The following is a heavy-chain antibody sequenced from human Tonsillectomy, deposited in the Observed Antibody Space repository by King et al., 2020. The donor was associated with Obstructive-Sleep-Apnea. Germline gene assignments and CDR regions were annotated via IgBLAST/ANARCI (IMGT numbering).Heavy chain of an antibody. CDR1: GFSLTTSGMC. CDR2: VDWDDEK. Sequence: TLKESGPPLVKPKQTLTLTCTFSGFSLTTSGMCVGWIRQPPGKALEWLALVDWDDEKYYSTPLRTRLTISKDSSKNQVVLTMTNMDPVDTATYFCARVRWAGTSFDYWGQGTLVTVSS. V-gene: IGHV2-70*01. CDR3: ARVRWAGTSFDY. J-gene: IGHJ4*02. D-gene: IGHD6-19*01.